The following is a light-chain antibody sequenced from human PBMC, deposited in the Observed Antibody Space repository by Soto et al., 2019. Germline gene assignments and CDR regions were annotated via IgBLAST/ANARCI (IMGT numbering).Light chain of an antibody. CDR3: QQYNSYSVNA. Sequence: DIQMTQSPYTLSPSVGDRVSITCRASQSISGWLTWYQQKPGKAPKLLIYDASRLESGVPSRFSGSGSGREFALTISRLQPDEFSAYYCQQYNSYSVNAFGQGTKLEIK. CDR1: QSISGW. V-gene: IGKV1-5*01. J-gene: IGKJ2*01. CDR2: DAS.